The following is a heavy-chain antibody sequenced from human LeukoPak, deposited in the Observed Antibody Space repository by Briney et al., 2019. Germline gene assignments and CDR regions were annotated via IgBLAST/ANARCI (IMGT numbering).Heavy chain of an antibody. CDR2: IDHNGNEK. J-gene: IGHJ5*02. V-gene: IGHV3-7*01. Sequence: PGGSLRLSCEASGFIFSDYWMTWVRQAPGKGLEWVANIDHNGNEKNYVDSVKGRFTISRDNAKYSLYLHMNNLRGEDTAVYHSVRDRFKVSAADTRFAPWGQGTLVTVSS. D-gene: IGHD6-25*01. CDR3: VRDRFKVSAADTRFAP. CDR1: GFIFSDYW.